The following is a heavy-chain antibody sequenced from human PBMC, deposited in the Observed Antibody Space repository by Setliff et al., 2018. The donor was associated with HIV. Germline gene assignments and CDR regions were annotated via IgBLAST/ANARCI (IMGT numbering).Heavy chain of an antibody. V-gene: IGHV4-59*11. CDR2: IYYNGGT. J-gene: IGHJ4*02. CDR1: GGSISSHY. D-gene: IGHD6-19*01. CDR3: ASGRYSSGWYVR. Sequence: SETLSLTCTVSGGSISSHYWSWIRQTPGKRLEYIGYIYYNGGTNYNPSLKSRVTISLDTSKNQFSLKLSSVTAADTAVYYCASGRYSSGWYVRWGQGTLVTVSS.